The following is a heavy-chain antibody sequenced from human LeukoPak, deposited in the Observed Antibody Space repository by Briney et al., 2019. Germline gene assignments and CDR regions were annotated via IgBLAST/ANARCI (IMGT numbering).Heavy chain of an antibody. J-gene: IGHJ4*02. D-gene: IGHD3-9*01. Sequence: ASVKVSCKASGYTFTDYYMHWVRQAPEQGLEWMGWINPKNGGTFYPQSFQGRITMTRDTSISTVYMELSSLLSADTAAYYCAREADILTGYYKYWGQGTVVTVSS. V-gene: IGHV1-2*02. CDR1: GYTFTDYY. CDR2: INPKNGGT. CDR3: AREADILTGYYKY.